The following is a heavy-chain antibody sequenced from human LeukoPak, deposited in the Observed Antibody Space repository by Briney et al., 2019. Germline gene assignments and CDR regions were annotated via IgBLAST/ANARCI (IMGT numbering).Heavy chain of an antibody. CDR2: IWYDGSNK. D-gene: IGHD4-17*01. J-gene: IGHJ4*02. V-gene: IGHV3-33*06. CDR1: GFTFSSYG. Sequence: GGSLRLPCAASGFTFSSYGMHWVRQAPGKGLEWVAVIWYDGSNKYYADSVKGRFTISRDNSKNTLYLQMNSLRAEDTAVYYCAKDLMVTTGFDYWGQGTLVTVSS. CDR3: AKDLMVTTGFDY.